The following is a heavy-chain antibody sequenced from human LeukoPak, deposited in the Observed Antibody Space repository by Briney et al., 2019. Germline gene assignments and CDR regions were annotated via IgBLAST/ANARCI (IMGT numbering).Heavy chain of an antibody. CDR2: VGIAADT. CDR1: GFTFSDHA. V-gene: IGHV3-13*01. J-gene: IGHJ4*02. CDR3: VRQKKSNGNFDY. Sequence: PGGSLRLSCAASGFTFSDHAMHWVRQAPGKGLEWVSAVGIAADTFYPGSVKGRFTISRENAKNSLYLQMNSLRVEATAVYYCVRQKKSNGNFDYWGQGTLVTVSS. D-gene: IGHD1-26*01.